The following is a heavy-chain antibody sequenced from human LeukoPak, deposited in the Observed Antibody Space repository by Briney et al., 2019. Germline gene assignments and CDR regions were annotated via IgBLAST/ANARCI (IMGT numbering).Heavy chain of an antibody. CDR1: GGSLRSLF. D-gene: IGHD3-22*01. V-gene: IGHV4-59*01. Sequence: PSGTLSLPCPFSGGSLRSLFLTWVRQAPRKGLEWIAFIFYNGRTRYNPSLQSRVTISQDTSKNRFSLQLRSATAADTAMYYCARLLDYDNSGDPDTFDIWGQGTMVTVSS. J-gene: IGHJ3*02. CDR3: ARLLDYDNSGDPDTFDI. CDR2: IFYNGRT.